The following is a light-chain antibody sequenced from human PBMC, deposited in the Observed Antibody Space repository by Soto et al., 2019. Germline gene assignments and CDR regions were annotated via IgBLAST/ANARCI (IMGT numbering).Light chain of an antibody. CDR2: GAS. Sequence: MTQSPSSLSASVGDRVTITCRASQGIGNYLAWYQQKPGQAPRLLIYGASTRATGIPARFSGSGSGTEFTLTISSLQSEDFAVYYCQQYNNWPPYTFGQGTKLEIK. V-gene: IGKV3-15*01. CDR1: QGIGNY. CDR3: QQYNNWPPYT. J-gene: IGKJ2*01.